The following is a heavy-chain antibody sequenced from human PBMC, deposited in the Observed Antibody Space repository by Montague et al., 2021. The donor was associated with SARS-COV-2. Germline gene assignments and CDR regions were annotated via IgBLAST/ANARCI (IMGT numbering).Heavy chain of an antibody. D-gene: IGHD2-21*01. CDR1: GGSISSGGYY. CDR3: ARAFVVVIAIDAFDI. Sequence: TLSLTCTVSGGSISSGGYYWSWIRQHPGKGLEWVGCIYYSASTYYNPSLKSRVTISVDTYKNQFSLKLSSVTAADTAVYYCARAFVVVIAIDAFDIWGQGTMVTVSS. J-gene: IGHJ3*02. V-gene: IGHV4-31*03. CDR2: IYYSAST.